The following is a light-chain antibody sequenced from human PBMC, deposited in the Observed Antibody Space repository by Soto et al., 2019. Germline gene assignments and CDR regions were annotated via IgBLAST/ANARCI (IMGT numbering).Light chain of an antibody. CDR2: DAS. CDR3: QQYSSSPLT. V-gene: IGKV3-20*01. J-gene: IGKJ1*01. Sequence: IVVTQSTATLAVSPGARATLSCRARQSVSSKLAWYQQKPGQAPRLLIYDASSRATGIPDRFSGSGSGTDFTLTISRLEPEDFAVYYCQQYSSSPLTFGQGTKVDIK. CDR1: QSVSSK.